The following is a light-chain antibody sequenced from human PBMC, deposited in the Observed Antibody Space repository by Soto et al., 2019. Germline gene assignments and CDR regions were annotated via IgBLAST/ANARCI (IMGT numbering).Light chain of an antibody. V-gene: IGKV4-1*01. CDR2: WAS. CDR3: QQYHSDPIT. CDR1: QSVLSSSNNKNY. Sequence: DLVMTQSPDSLAVSLGERATINCKSSQSVLSSSNNKNYLAWFQQKPGQPPKLLIYWASTRKSGVPDRFIGSGSGTDFTLTITSLQAEDVAVYYCQQYHSDPITFGQGTRLEIK. J-gene: IGKJ5*01.